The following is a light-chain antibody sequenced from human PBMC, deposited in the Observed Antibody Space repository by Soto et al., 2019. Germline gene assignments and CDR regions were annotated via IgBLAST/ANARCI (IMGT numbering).Light chain of an antibody. Sequence: QSVLTQPPSVSGAPGQRVTISCTGSSSNIGAGYDVHWYQQLPGTAPKLLIYGNSNRPSGVPDRFSGSKSGTSASLAITGLQAEDEADYYCQSYDSSLSGPLMVFRTGTKVTVL. CDR3: QSYDSSLSGPLMV. J-gene: IGLJ1*01. CDR1: SSNIGAGYD. CDR2: GNS. V-gene: IGLV1-40*01.